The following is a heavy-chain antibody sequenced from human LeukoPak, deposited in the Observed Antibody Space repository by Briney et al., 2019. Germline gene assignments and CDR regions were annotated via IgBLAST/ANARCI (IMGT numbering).Heavy chain of an antibody. CDR2: XXVGSGNT. Sequence: GTSVKVSCKASGFTFTTSAVQWVRQARGXXXXXXXXXXVGSGNTDHAQKFQXXLTITRDISTSTDYMELSSLTSDDTAVYYCAAVPNANAWYWDDAFDIWGQGTMVTVSS. CDR3: AAVPNANAWYWDDAFDI. CDR1: GFTFTTSA. V-gene: IGHV1-58*01. D-gene: IGHD2-8*02. J-gene: IGHJ3*02.